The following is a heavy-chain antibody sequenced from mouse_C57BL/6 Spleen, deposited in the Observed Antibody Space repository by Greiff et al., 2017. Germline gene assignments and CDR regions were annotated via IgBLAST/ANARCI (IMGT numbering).Heavy chain of an antibody. V-gene: IGHV1-55*01. D-gene: IGHD1-1*01. Sequence: QVQLQQPGAELVKPGASVKMSCKASGYTFTSYWITWVKQRPGQGLEWIGDIYPGSGSTNYNEKFKSKATLTVDTSSSTAYMQLSSLTSEDSAVYYCASLSYYGSSYGYFDVWGTGTTVTVSS. CDR3: ASLSYYGSSYGYFDV. CDR2: IYPGSGST. J-gene: IGHJ1*03. CDR1: GYTFTSYW.